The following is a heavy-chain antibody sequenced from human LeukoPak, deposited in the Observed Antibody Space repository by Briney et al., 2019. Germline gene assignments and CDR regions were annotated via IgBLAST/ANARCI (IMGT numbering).Heavy chain of an antibody. CDR3: AKDLLRWSFDY. Sequence: GGSLRLSCVASGFIFSNYWMSWARQVPGKGLEWVANMKQDGREKYLVDSVKGRFTISRDNAKNSVYLQMNSLRADDTAVYYCAKDLLRWSFDYWGQGTLVTVSS. D-gene: IGHD4-23*01. J-gene: IGHJ4*02. CDR2: MKQDGREK. V-gene: IGHV3-7*03. CDR1: GFIFSNYW.